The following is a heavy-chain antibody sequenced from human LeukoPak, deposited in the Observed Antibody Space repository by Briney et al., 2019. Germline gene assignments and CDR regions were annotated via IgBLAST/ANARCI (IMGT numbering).Heavy chain of an antibody. D-gene: IGHD5-24*01. V-gene: IGHV4-34*01. J-gene: IGHJ3*02. Sequence: PGGSLRLSCAASGFTFSSYEMNWVRQAPGKGLEWIGEINHSGSTNYNPSLKSRVTISVDTSKNQFSLKLSSVTAADTAVYYCARDGFFVRDQDAFDIWGQGTMVTVSS. CDR3: ARDGFFVRDQDAFDI. CDR1: GFTFSSYE. CDR2: INHSGST.